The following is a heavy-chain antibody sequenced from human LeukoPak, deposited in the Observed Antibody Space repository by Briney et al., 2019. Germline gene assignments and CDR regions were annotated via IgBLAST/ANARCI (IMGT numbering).Heavy chain of an antibody. V-gene: IGHV1-2*02. J-gene: IGHJ4*02. CDR3: ARDERYCNGDNHYPDLGY. Sequence: ASVKVSCKASGYTFTGYYLFWVRQAPGQGLEWMGWINPNTGDTKYGQKFQGRVTLTRDTSIRTTYMELSSLRSDDTAMYYCARDERYCNGDNHYPDLGYWGQGTLVTVSS. CDR1: GYTFTGYY. CDR2: INPNTGDT. D-gene: IGHD2-15*01.